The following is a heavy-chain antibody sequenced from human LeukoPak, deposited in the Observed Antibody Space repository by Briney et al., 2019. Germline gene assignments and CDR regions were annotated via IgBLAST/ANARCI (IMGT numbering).Heavy chain of an antibody. CDR2: ISGSGGST. CDR1: GFTFSSYA. D-gene: IGHD5-12*01. J-gene: IGHJ4*02. V-gene: IGHV3-23*01. Sequence: PGGSLRLSCAASGFTFSSYAMSWVRQAPGEGLQWVSGISGSGGSTYYADSVKGRFTISRDNSKNTLYLQMNSLRAEDTAVYYCAKDRGIVATTLDYWGQGTLVTVSS. CDR3: AKDRGIVATTLDY.